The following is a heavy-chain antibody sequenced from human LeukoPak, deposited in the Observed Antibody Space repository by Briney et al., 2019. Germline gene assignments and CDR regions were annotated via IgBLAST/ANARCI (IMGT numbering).Heavy chain of an antibody. J-gene: IGHJ5*02. CDR3: ARGRAYSNGNWFDP. CDR1: GGSISSSSDY. D-gene: IGHD4-11*01. Sequence: KPSETLSLTCTVSGGSISSSSDYWGWIRQPPGKGLEWIGSIYYSGSTYYNPSLQSRVTISVDTSKNQFSLKLSSVTAADTAVYYCARGRAYSNGNWFDPWGQGTLVTVSS. CDR2: IYYSGST. V-gene: IGHV4-39*07.